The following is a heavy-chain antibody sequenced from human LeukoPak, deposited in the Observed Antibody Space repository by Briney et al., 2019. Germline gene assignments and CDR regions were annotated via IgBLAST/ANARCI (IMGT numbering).Heavy chain of an antibody. CDR2: ISSNGGST. CDR3: ARVVLYYDFWSAYFHD. J-gene: IGHJ4*02. Sequence: GGSLRLSCSASGFTFSSYAMHWVRQAPGKGLEYVSAISSNGGSTYYADSVKGRFTLSRDNSKNTLYLQMNSLRAEDTAVYYCARVVLYYDFWSAYFHDWGQGTLVTVSS. V-gene: IGHV3-64*04. CDR1: GFTFSSYA. D-gene: IGHD3-3*01.